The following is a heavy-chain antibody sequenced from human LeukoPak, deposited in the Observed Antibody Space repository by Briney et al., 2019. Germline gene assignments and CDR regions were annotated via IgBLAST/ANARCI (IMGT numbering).Heavy chain of an antibody. CDR1: GGSFSGYY. D-gene: IGHD5-18*01. CDR2: INHSGST. CDR3: ARLMDTAMVPWYFDL. Sequence: PSETLSLTCAVYGGSFSGYYWSWIRQPPEKGLEWIGEINHSGSTNYNPSLKSRVTISVDTSKNQFSLKLSSVTAADTAVYYCARLMDTAMVPWYFDLWGRGTLVTVSS. V-gene: IGHV4-34*01. J-gene: IGHJ2*01.